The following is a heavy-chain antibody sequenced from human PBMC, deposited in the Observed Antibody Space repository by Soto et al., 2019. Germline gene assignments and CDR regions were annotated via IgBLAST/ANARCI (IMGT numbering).Heavy chain of an antibody. CDR1: GFNFSTYA. V-gene: IGHV3-64*01. D-gene: IGHD6-6*01. Sequence: GGSLRLSCAASGFNFSTYAMHWVRQAPGKGLEYASAISSNGGSTYFANSVKGRFTISRDNSKNTLYLQMGSLRAEDTAVYHCVRGGFSSHYYHMDVWGKGTTVTVSS. CDR3: VRGGFSSHYYHMDV. CDR2: ISSNGGST. J-gene: IGHJ6*03.